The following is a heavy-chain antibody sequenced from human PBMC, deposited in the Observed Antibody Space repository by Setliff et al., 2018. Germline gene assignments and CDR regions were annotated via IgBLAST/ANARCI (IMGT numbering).Heavy chain of an antibody. V-gene: IGHV3-30-3*01. CDR1: GFTFSSYA. J-gene: IGHJ6*02. Sequence: PGGSLRLSCAASGFTFSSYAMHWVRQAPGKGLEWVAVISYDGSTKYYADSVKGRFTMSRDNAKNTLYLQMNSLRAEDTAVYYCARAYYGTVNGYSSYYGLDVWGQGTTVTVSS. D-gene: IGHD3-9*01. CDR2: ISYDGSTK. CDR3: ARAYYGTVNGYSSYYGLDV.